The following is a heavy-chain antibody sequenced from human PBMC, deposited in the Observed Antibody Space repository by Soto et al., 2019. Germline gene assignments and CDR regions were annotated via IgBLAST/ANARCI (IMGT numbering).Heavy chain of an antibody. Sequence: LGESLKISCKGSGYSFTSYWIGWVRQMPGKGLECMGIIYPGDSDTRYSPSFQGQVTISADKSISTAYLQWSSLKVSDTAMYYCAGGGVRGVITRTRDYYGMDVWGQGTTVTVSS. CDR3: AGGGVRGVITRTRDYYGMDV. CDR2: IYPGDSDT. D-gene: IGHD3-10*01. V-gene: IGHV5-51*01. CDR1: GYSFTSYW. J-gene: IGHJ6*02.